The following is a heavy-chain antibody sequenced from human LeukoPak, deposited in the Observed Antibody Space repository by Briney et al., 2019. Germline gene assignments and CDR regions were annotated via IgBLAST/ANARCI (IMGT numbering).Heavy chain of an antibody. CDR3: AREGGPYRPLDY. CDR2: IYYSGST. V-gene: IGHV4-59*11. Sequence: KTSETLSLTCSVSGGSISSHYWSWIRQPPGKGLEWIGYIYYSGSTKYNPSLKSRVTISVDTSKNQFSLKLSSVTAADTAVYYCAREGGPYRPLDYSGQGTLVTVAS. J-gene: IGHJ4*02. CDR1: GGSISSHY.